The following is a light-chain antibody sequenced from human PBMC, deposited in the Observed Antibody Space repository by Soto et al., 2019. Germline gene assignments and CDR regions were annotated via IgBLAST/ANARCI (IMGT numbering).Light chain of an antibody. CDR3: HQYNSWPRGT. CDR2: GAS. V-gene: IGKV3-15*01. Sequence: EIMMTQSPGTLSVAPGEGATLSCTARQRFNLNLAWYQQKPGQAPRLLLYGASTRATGIPVRFRGSGSGTEFTLTISSLQSEDSAVYYCHQYNSWPRGTFGPGTKVEIK. CDR1: QRFNLN. J-gene: IGKJ3*01.